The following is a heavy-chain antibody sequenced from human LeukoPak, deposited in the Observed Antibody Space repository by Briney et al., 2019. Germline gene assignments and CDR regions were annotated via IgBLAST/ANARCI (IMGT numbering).Heavy chain of an antibody. CDR2: FDPEDGET. Sequence: ASVKVSCKVSGYTLTELSMHWVRQAPGKGLEWMGGFDPEDGETIYAQKFQGRVTMTEDTSTDTAYMELSSLRSEDTAVYYCATPNVLRFSPAFDNRGQRAKVTGSS. CDR1: GYTLTELS. J-gene: IGHJ3*02. V-gene: IGHV1-24*01. CDR3: ATPNVLRFSPAFDN. D-gene: IGHD3-3*01.